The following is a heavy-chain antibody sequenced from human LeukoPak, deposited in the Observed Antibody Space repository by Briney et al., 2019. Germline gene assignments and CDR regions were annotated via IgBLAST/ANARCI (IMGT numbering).Heavy chain of an antibody. D-gene: IGHD2-21*02. CDR1: GFTFSSYA. J-gene: IGHJ4*02. CDR2: ISVSGSSI. Sequence: GGSLRLSCAASGFTFSSYAMSWVRQAPGKGLEWVSSISVSGSSIYYADSVKGRFTISRDNAKNSLYLQMNSLRAEDTAVYYCARACGGDCYLSDYWGQGTLVIVSS. CDR3: ARACGGDCYLSDY. V-gene: IGHV3-21*01.